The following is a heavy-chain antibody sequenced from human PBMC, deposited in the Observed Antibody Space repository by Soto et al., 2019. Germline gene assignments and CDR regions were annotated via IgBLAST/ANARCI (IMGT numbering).Heavy chain of an antibody. V-gene: IGHV4-59*01. Sequence: QVQLQESGPGLVRPSETLSLTCTVSGGSIHNYYWNWLRQPPGKGLEWIGYIYSSGNSNYNPSLKSRFTISVDTSKNHFSLKLSSVTAADAAVYYCARGRAPNSHFDYWGQGTLVTVSS. CDR1: GGSIHNYY. CDR2: IYSSGNS. J-gene: IGHJ4*02. CDR3: ARGRAPNSHFDY.